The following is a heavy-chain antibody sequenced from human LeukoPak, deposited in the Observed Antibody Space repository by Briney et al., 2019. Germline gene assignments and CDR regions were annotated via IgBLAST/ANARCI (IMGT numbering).Heavy chain of an antibody. D-gene: IGHD3-22*01. CDR1: GYTFTGYY. V-gene: IGHV1-2*02. J-gene: IGHJ4*02. CDR3: ARVDSSGYLTYFAF. Sequence: ATVKVSCKASGYTFTGYYMHWVRQAPGQGLEWMGWINPNSGGTNYAQKFQGRVTMTRDTSISTAHMELSRLRSDDTAVYYCARVDSSGYLTYFAFWGQGTLVTASS. CDR2: INPNSGGT.